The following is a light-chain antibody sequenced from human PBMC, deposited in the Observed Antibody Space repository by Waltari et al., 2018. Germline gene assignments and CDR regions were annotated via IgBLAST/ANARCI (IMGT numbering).Light chain of an antibody. V-gene: IGLV2-14*01. J-gene: IGLJ1*01. CDR3: SSYTTSSAPGV. Sequence: QSALTQPASVSGSPGQSITISCSGTDSDVGAYDFVSWYQQHPGKAPHLIIYEVSKRPSGIPNRFSASKSGNTASLTISWLQAEDEADYYCSSYTTSSAPGVFGTGTRVTVL. CDR2: EVS. CDR1: DSDVGAYDF.